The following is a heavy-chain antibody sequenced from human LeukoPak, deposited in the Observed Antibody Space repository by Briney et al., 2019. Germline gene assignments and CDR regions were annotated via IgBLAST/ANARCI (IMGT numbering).Heavy chain of an antibody. Sequence: SETLSLTCTVSGGSISSSSYYWGWIRQPPGKGLEWIGSIYYSGSTYYNPSLKSRVTISVDTSKNQFSLKLSSVTAADTAVYYCAKAGGFRGGSDIWGQGTMVTVSS. CDR3: AKAGGFRGGSDI. V-gene: IGHV4-39*07. J-gene: IGHJ3*02. D-gene: IGHD2-15*01. CDR1: GGSISSSSYY. CDR2: IYYSGST.